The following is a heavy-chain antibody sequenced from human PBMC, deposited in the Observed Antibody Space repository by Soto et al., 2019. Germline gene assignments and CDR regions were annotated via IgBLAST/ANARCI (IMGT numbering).Heavy chain of an antibody. CDR2: IDGSGNT. CDR1: SESLSGYY. J-gene: IGHJ4*02. CDR3: VGARGRLVGFDY. D-gene: IGHD1-26*01. Sequence: QVQLQQSGAGLLKPSETLSLTCSVHSESLSGYYWRWMRQSPGKGLEWIGEIDGSGNTNYNPSLKRLVDRSVNTSKNHSCPYLISVSAADTEANGGVGARGRLVGFDYWGQGTLVTVSS. V-gene: IGHV4-34*01.